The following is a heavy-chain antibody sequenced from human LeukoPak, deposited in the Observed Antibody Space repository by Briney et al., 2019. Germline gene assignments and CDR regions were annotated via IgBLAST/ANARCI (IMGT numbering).Heavy chain of an antibody. CDR2: IYSGGST. D-gene: IGHD3-10*01. V-gene: IGHV3-66*01. J-gene: IGHJ6*02. Sequence: GGSLRLSCAASGFTVSSNYMSWVRHAPGEGLEWVSVIYSGGSTHYADSVKGRFTISRDNSKNTLYLQMNSLRAEDTAVYYCARGSMVRGVPYYYYGMDVWGQGTTVTVSS. CDR1: GFTVSSNY. CDR3: ARGSMVRGVPYYYYGMDV.